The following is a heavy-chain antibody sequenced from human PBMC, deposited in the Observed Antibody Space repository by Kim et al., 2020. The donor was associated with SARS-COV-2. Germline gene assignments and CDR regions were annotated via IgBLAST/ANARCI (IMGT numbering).Heavy chain of an antibody. CDR3: ARDRGDTALIYRFDY. D-gene: IGHD5-18*01. Sequence: GGSLRLSCAASGFTFSSYRMNWVRQAPGKGLEWVASISSSSSYIYYADSVKGRFTISRDNAKNSLYLQMNSLRAEDTAVYYCARDRGDTALIYRFDYWGQGTLVTVSS. CDR1: GFTFSSYR. V-gene: IGHV3-21*01. CDR2: ISSSSSYI. J-gene: IGHJ4*02.